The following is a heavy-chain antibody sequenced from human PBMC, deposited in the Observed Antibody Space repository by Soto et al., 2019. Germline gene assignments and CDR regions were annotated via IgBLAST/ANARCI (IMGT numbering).Heavy chain of an antibody. D-gene: IGHD6-13*01. V-gene: IGHV3-30-3*01. CDR3: ARGSSSWYFDY. CDR1: GFTFSSYA. Sequence: QVQLVESGGGVVQPGRSLRLSCAASGFTFSSYAMHWVRQAPGKGLEWVAVISYDGSNKYYADSVKGRFTISRDNSKNTLYLQMNSLRAEDTAVYYCARGSSSWYFDYWGQGTLVTVSS. J-gene: IGHJ4*02. CDR2: ISYDGSNK.